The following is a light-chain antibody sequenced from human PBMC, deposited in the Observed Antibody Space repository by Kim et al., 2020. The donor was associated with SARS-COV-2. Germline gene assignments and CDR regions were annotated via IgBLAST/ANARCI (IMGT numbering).Light chain of an antibody. CDR3: QAWDSSTAWEV. V-gene: IGLV3-1*01. J-gene: IGLJ2*01. CDR2: QDS. CDR1: KLGDKY. Sequence: SYELTQSPSVSVSPGQTASITCSGDKLGDKYACWYQQKPGQSPVLVIYQDSKRPSGIPERFSGSNSGNTATLTISGTQAMDEADYYCQAWDSSTAWEVFGGGTQLTVL.